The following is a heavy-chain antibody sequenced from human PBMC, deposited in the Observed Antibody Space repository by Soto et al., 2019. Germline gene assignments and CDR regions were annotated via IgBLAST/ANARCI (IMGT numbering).Heavy chain of an antibody. Sequence: SETLSLTCAVSGGSISSGGYSWSWIRQPPGKGLEWIGYIYHSGSTYYNPSLKSRVTISVDRSKNQFSLKLSSVTAADTAVYYCARGYCSGGSCYCDYWGQGTLVTVSS. CDR1: GGSISSGGYS. D-gene: IGHD2-15*01. CDR3: ARGYCSGGSCYCDY. V-gene: IGHV4-30-2*01. CDR2: IYHSGST. J-gene: IGHJ4*02.